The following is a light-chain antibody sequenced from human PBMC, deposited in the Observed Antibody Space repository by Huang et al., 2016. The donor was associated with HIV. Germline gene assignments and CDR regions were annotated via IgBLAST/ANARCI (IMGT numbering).Light chain of an antibody. CDR3: QQLKTYPIT. Sequence: IQLTQSPSSLSASVGDRVTITCRASQGIGRYLVWYQQKPGKAPKLLIYAASTLQRGGPSRFSGSGSGTDFTLTIGSLQPEDFATYYCQQLKTYPITFGPGTQVDIK. J-gene: IGKJ3*01. V-gene: IGKV1-9*01. CDR1: QGIGRY. CDR2: AAS.